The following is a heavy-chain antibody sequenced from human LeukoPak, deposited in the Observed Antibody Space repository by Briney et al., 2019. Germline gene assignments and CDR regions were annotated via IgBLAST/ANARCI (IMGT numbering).Heavy chain of an antibody. J-gene: IGHJ4*02. D-gene: IGHD3-9*01. V-gene: IGHV3-23*01. Sequence: GGSLRLSCAASGFTFSSYAMSWVRQAPGKGLEWVSAISGSGGSTYYADSVKGRFTISRDNSKNTLYLQMNSLRAEDTAVYYCAKDRSLRYFDWLLPAYFDYWGQGTLVTVSS. CDR3: AKDRSLRYFDWLLPAYFDY. CDR1: GFTFSSYA. CDR2: ISGSGGST.